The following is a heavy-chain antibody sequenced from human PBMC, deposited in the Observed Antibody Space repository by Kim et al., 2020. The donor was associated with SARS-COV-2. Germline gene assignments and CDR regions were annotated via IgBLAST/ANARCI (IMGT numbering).Heavy chain of an antibody. CDR1: GFTVSSNY. J-gene: IGHJ4*02. CDR3: ARDRPLEYGSMHYFDY. Sequence: GGSLRLSCAASGFTVSSNYMSWVRQAPGKGLEWVSVIYSGGSTYYADSVKGRFTISRDNSKNTLYLQMNSLRAEDTAVYYCARDRPLEYGSMHYFDYWGQGTLVTVSS. D-gene: IGHD3-10*01. CDR2: IYSGGST. V-gene: IGHV3-53*01.